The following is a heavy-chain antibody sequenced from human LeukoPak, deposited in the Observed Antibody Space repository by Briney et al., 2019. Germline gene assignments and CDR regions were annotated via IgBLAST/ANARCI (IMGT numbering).Heavy chain of an antibody. Sequence: SETLSLTCTVSGGSISSYYWSWIRQPLGKGLEWIGYIYYSGSTNYNPSLKSRVTISVDTSKNQFSLKLSSVTAADTAVYYCARVSRGPHPYYYDSSGYMDYWGQGTLVTVSS. CDR2: IYYSGST. J-gene: IGHJ4*02. V-gene: IGHV4-59*08. CDR3: ARVSRGPHPYYYDSSGYMDY. D-gene: IGHD3-22*01. CDR1: GGSISSYY.